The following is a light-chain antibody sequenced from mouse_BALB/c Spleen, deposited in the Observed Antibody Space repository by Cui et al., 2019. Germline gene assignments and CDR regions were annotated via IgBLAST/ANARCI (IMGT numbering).Light chain of an antibody. CDR1: QSLLNSGNQKNY. CDR2: WAS. V-gene: IGKV8-19*01. CDR3: QNDYSYPYT. J-gene: IGKJ2*01. Sequence: TVMTQPPSSLTVTAGEKFTMSCKSSQSLLNSGNQKNYLTWYQQKPGEPPKLLIYWASTRESGVPDRFKGSGSGTDFTLTISSVQAEDLAVYYCQNDYSYPYTFGGGTKLEIK.